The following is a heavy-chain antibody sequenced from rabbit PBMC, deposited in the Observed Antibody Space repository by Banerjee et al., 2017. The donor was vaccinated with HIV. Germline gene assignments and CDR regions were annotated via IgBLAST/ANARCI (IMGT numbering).Heavy chain of an antibody. CDR3: ARRPAMTLVVNL. J-gene: IGHJ4*01. CDR1: GFSFSSSYY. D-gene: IGHD2-1*01. V-gene: IGHV1S45*01. Sequence: QEQLEESGGDLVKPEGSLTLTCTASGFSFSSSYYICWVRQAPGKGLEWIGCIYTGSSGFTYYASWAKGRFTISKTSSTTVTLQMTSLTAADTATYFCARRPAMTLVVNLWGQGTLVTVS. CDR2: IYTGSSGFT.